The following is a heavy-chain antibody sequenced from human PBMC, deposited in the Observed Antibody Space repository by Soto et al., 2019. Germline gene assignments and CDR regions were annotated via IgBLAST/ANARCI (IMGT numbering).Heavy chain of an antibody. Sequence: EVQLVESGGGLVQPGGSLRLSCAASGFTFSSYWMNWVRQAPGKGLEWVANIKQDGRAKYYVDSVKGRFTISRDNAKNPLYLQMNSLRREGTAVYYFAAGSGWYIPQWGQRTLVTVSS. D-gene: IGHD6-19*01. CDR1: GFTFSSYW. V-gene: IGHV3-7*01. CDR3: AAGSGWYIPQ. CDR2: IKQDGRAK. J-gene: IGHJ1*01.